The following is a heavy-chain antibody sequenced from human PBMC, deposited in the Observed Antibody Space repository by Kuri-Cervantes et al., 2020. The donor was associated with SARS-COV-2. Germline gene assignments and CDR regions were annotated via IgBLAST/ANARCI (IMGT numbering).Heavy chain of an antibody. D-gene: IGHD6-19*01. CDR2: IYYSGST. CDR3: ARLTGYSSGWYWASWWFDP. CDR1: GGSISSSSYY. J-gene: IGHJ5*02. Sequence: SETLSLTCTASGGSISSSSYYWGWIRQPPGKGLEWIGSIYYSGSTHYNPSLKSRVTISVDTSKNQFSLKLSSVTAADTAVYYCARLTGYSSGWYWASWWFDPWGQGTLVTVSS. V-gene: IGHV4-39*01.